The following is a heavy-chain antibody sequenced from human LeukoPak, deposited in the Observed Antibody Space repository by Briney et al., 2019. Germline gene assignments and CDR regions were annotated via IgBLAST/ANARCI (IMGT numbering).Heavy chain of an antibody. CDR2: ISSSGGST. CDR1: GFTFSSYA. Sequence: GGSLRLSCAASGFTFSSYAMSWIRQAPGKGLEWVSAISSSGGSTYYADSVKGRFTISRDNSKNTLYLQMNSLRAEDTAVYYCAKGGKRAARLSDAFDIWGQGTMVTVSS. CDR3: AKGGKRAARLSDAFDI. V-gene: IGHV3-23*01. D-gene: IGHD6-6*01. J-gene: IGHJ3*02.